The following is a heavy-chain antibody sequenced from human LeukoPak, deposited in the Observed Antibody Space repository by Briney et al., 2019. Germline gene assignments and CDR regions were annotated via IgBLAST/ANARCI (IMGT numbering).Heavy chain of an antibody. V-gene: IGHV1-18*01. J-gene: IGHJ4*02. CDR3: ARGHIGVPFDY. Sequence: ASVKVSCKASGYTFTTYGISWARQAPGQGLEWMGWIGPYNGNTNSAQKVQGRVTMTTDTSTSTAYMELRSLRSDDTAVYYCARGHIGVPFDYWGQGTLVTVSS. D-gene: IGHD3-10*01. CDR2: IGPYNGNT. CDR1: GYTFTTYG.